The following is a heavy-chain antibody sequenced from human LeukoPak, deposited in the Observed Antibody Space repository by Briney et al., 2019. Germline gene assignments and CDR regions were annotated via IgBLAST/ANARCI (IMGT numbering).Heavy chain of an antibody. CDR1: GGTFSSYA. CDR3: ARADRLHGGPYLVGP. J-gene: IGHJ5*02. Sequence: SVKVSCRASGGTFSSYAISWVRQAPGQGLEWMGGIIPIFGTATYAQKFQGRVTITTDESTSTAYMELSSLRSEDTAVYYCARADRLHGGPYLVGPWGQGTLVTVSS. D-gene: IGHD3-16*01. CDR2: IIPIFGTA. V-gene: IGHV1-69*05.